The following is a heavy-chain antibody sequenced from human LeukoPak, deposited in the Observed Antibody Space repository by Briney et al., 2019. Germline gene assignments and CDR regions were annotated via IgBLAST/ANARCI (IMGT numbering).Heavy chain of an antibody. CDR1: GGSFSGYY. CDR3: ARVKGYCSGGSCYLGAFDI. CDR2: INHSGST. D-gene: IGHD2-15*01. J-gene: IGHJ3*02. Sequence: PSETLSLTCAVYGGSFSGYYWSWIRQPPGKGLEWIGEINHSGSTNYNLSLKSRVTISVDTSKNQFSLKLSSVTAADTAVYYCARVKGYCSGGSCYLGAFDIWGQGTMVTVSS. V-gene: IGHV4-34*01.